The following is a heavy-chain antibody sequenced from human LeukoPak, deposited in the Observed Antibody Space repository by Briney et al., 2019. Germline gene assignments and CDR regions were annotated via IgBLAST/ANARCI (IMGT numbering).Heavy chain of an antibody. J-gene: IGHJ4*02. V-gene: IGHV3-21*01. CDR1: GFTFSSYG. CDR3: AKDRGWLPDY. Sequence: PGGSLRLSCAASGFTFSSYGMSRVRQAPGKGLEWVSSISSSSSYIYYADSVKGRFTISRDNAKNSLYLQMNSLRAEDTAVYYCAKDRGWLPDYWGQGTLVTVSS. D-gene: IGHD3-10*01. CDR2: ISSSSSYI.